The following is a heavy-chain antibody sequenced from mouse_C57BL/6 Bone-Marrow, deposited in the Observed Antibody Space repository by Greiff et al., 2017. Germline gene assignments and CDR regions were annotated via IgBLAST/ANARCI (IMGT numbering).Heavy chain of an antibody. J-gene: IGHJ2*01. CDR1: GFTFSSYA. Sequence: DVHLVESGGGLVKPGGSLKLSCAASGFTFSSYAMSWVRQTPEKRLEWVATISDGGSYTYYPDNVKGRFTISRDNAKNNLYLQMSHLKSEDTAMYYCARSSYYSNYVDYWGQGTTLTVSS. CDR3: ARSSYYSNYVDY. D-gene: IGHD2-5*01. CDR2: ISDGGSYT. V-gene: IGHV5-4*01.